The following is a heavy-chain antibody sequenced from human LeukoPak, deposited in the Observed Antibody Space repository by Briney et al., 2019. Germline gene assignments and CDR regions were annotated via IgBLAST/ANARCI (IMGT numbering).Heavy chain of an antibody. Sequence: GSLRLSCAASGFTFSSYAMSWVRQAPGKGLEWVSAISGSGGSTYYADSVKGRFTISRDNSKNTLYLQMNSLRAEDTAVYYCAKDVYNYYDSSGYLNAFDIWGQGTMVTVSS. J-gene: IGHJ3*02. CDR2: ISGSGGST. CDR1: GFTFSSYA. D-gene: IGHD3-22*01. CDR3: AKDVYNYYDSSGYLNAFDI. V-gene: IGHV3-23*01.